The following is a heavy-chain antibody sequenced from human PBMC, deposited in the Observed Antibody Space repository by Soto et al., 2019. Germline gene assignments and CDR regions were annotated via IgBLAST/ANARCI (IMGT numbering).Heavy chain of an antibody. CDR1: GFTFSDYY. J-gene: IGHJ2*01. CDR3: ARDAYDSSVYLSRYFDL. D-gene: IGHD3-22*01. CDR2: ISSSGSYT. V-gene: IGHV3-11*06. Sequence: SLRLSCAASGFTFSDYYMSWIRQAPGKGLEWVSYISSSGSYTNYPDSVKGRFTISRDNAKNSLYLQMNSLRAEDTAVYYCARDAYDSSVYLSRYFDLWGRGTLVTVSS.